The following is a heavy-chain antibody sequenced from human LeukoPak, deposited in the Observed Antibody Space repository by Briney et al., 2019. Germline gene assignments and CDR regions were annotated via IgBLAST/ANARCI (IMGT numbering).Heavy chain of an antibody. CDR1: GYIFTVYY. CDR2: INPNSGGT. V-gene: IGHV1-2*02. CDR3: ARAQSNVRLYFFDP. D-gene: IGHD2/OR15-2a*01. J-gene: IGHJ5*02. Sequence: ASVKVSCKASGYIFTVYYIHWVRQAPGQGLEWMGWINPNSGGTNHAQKFQGRVTMTRDASISTAYMELSSLNSDDTAVYYCARAQSNVRLYFFDPWGQGTLVTVSS.